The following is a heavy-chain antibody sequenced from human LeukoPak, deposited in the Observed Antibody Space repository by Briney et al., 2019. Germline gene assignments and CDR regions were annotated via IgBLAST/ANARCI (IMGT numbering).Heavy chain of an antibody. Sequence: PSETLSLTCTVSGYSISSGYYWGWIRQPPGKGLEWIGSIYHSGSTYYNPSLKSRVTISVDTSKNQFSLKLSSVTAADTAVYYCARAQDYYDSSGYYYRHWGQGTLVTVSS. CDR3: ARAQDYYDSSGYYYRH. CDR2: IYHSGST. J-gene: IGHJ4*02. D-gene: IGHD3-22*01. CDR1: GYSISSGYY. V-gene: IGHV4-38-2*02.